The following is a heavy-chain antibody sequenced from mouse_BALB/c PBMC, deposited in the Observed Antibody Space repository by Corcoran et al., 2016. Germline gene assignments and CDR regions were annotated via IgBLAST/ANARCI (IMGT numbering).Heavy chain of an antibody. J-gene: IGHJ4*01. Sequence: QIQLVKSGPELKKTGETVKISCKASGYTFKNYGMNWVKQATGKGLKWMGWINTYTGEPTYADDFKGRFAFSLENSASNAYLQINNLKNEDTATYFCAREPYAMDYWGQGTSVTVSS. CDR3: AREPYAMDY. CDR2: INTYTGEP. CDR1: GYTFKNYG. V-gene: IGHV9-3-1*01.